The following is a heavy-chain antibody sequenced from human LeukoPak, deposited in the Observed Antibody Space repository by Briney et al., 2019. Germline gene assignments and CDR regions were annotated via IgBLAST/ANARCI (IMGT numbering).Heavy chain of an antibody. V-gene: IGHV3-30*07. D-gene: IGHD5-12*01. CDR3: ASERGGGYDA. J-gene: IGHJ5*02. Sequence: RFTISRDNSKNTLYLQMNTLKTEDTAVYYCASERGGGYDAWGQGTLVTAS.